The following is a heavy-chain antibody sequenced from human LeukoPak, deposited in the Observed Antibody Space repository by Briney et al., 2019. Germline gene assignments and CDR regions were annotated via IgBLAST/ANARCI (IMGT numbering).Heavy chain of an antibody. V-gene: IGHV3-21*01. CDR1: GFTFSSYS. D-gene: IGHD3-10*01. CDR3: ARDQGGSGSLFNV. CDR2: ISSSSSYI. J-gene: IGHJ4*02. Sequence: PGGSLRLSCAASGFTFSSYSMNWVRQAPGKGLEWVSSISSSSSYIYYADSVKGRFTISRDNAKNSLYLQMNSLRAEDTAVYYCARDQGGSGSLFNVWGQGTLVTVSS.